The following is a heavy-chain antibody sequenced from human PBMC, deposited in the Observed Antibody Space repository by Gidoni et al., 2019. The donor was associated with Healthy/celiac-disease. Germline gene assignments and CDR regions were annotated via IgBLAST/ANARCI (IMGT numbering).Heavy chain of an antibody. J-gene: IGHJ4*02. CDR3: AKDWERLDY. CDR1: GFPLSSYG. CDR2: ISSDGSNI. Sequence: QVQLVGSGGGVVQPGRSLRLSCAASGFPLSSYGMHWVRQAPGKGLEWVAVISSDGSNIYYADSVKGRFTISRDNSKNTLYLQVNSLRAEDTAVYYCAKDWERLDYWGQGTLVTVSS. V-gene: IGHV3-30*18. D-gene: IGHD3-16*01.